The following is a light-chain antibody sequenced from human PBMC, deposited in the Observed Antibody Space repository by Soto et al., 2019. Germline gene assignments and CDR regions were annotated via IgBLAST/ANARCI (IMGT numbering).Light chain of an antibody. J-gene: IGKJ4*01. V-gene: IGKV3-20*01. CDR1: QSVSSSY. CDR3: QQYNNWPSLT. CDR2: GAS. Sequence: EIVLTQSPGTLSLSPGERATLSCRASQSVSSSYLAWYQQKPGQAPRLLIYGASSRATGIPDRFSGSGSGTDFTLTISSLQSEDFAVYYCQQYNNWPSLTFGGGTKVEIK.